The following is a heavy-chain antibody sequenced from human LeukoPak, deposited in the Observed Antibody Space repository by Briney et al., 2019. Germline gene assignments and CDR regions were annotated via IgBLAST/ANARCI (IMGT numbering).Heavy chain of an antibody. CDR2: ISSSGSTI. CDR1: GFTFSSYD. J-gene: IGHJ6*03. Sequence: PGGSLRLSCAASGFTFSSYDMNWVRQAPGKGPEWVSYISSSGSTIYYADSVKGRFTISRDNAKNSLYLQMNSLRAEDTAVYYCARAWDYYGSGSYLGYYYYYYMDVWGKGTTVTISS. D-gene: IGHD3-10*01. V-gene: IGHV3-48*04. CDR3: ARAWDYYGSGSYLGYYYYYYMDV.